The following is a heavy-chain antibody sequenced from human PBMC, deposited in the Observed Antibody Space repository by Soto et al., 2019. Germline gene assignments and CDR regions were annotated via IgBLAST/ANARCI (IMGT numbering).Heavy chain of an antibody. CDR1: GGTFSSYA. CDR3: ARESSSPNYYYYGMDV. CDR2: IIPLLNTP. V-gene: IGHV1-69*01. J-gene: IGHJ6*02. D-gene: IGHD6-6*01. Sequence: QVQLVQSGAEVKKPGSSVKVSCRASGGTFSSYAVSWVRQAPGQGLEWMGVIIPLLNTPKYVQKFQGRVKITEDASATTAYMELSSLRSEDTAVYYCARESSSPNYYYYGMDVWGQGTTVTVSS.